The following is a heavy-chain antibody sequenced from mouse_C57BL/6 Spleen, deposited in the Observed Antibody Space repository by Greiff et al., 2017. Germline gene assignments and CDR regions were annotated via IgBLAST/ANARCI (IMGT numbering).Heavy chain of an antibody. CDR1: GYSFTGYY. V-gene: IGHV1-42*01. Sequence: VQLQQSGPELVKPGASVKISCKASGYSFTGYYMNWVKQSPEKSLEWIGEINPSTGGTTYNQKFKAKATLTVDKSSSTAYMQLKSLTSEDSAVYYWARSGGNYAYFDVWGTGTTVTVSS. D-gene: IGHD2-1*01. J-gene: IGHJ1*03. CDR2: INPSTGGT. CDR3: ARSGGNYAYFDV.